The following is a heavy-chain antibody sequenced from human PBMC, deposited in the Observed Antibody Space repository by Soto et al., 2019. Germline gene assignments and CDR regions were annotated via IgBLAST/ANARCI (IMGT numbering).Heavy chain of an antibody. Sequence: GGSLRLSCAASGFTFDDYAMHWVRQAPGKGLEWVSGISWNSGSIGYADSVKGRFTISRDNAKNSLYLQMNSLRAEDTALYYCAKGSWGEYVVVPAAGFDPWGQGTLVTVSS. CDR1: GFTFDDYA. V-gene: IGHV3-9*01. J-gene: IGHJ5*02. CDR3: AKGSWGEYVVVPAAGFDP. CDR2: ISWNSGSI. D-gene: IGHD2-2*01.